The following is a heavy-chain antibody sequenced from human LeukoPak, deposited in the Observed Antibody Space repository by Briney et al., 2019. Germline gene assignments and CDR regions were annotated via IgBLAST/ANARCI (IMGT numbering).Heavy chain of an antibody. CDR2: INPNSGGT. CDR3: ARDGYSSGWYYFDY. Sequence: ASVKVSCKASGYTFAGYYMHWVRQAPGQGLEWMGWINPNSGGTNYAQKFQGRVTMTRDTSISTAYMELSRLRSDDTAVYYCARDGYSSGWYYFDYWGQGTLVTISS. J-gene: IGHJ4*02. CDR1: GYTFAGYY. V-gene: IGHV1-2*02. D-gene: IGHD6-19*01.